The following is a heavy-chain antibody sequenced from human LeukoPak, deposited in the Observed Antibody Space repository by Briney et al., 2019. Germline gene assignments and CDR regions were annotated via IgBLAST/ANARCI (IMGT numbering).Heavy chain of an antibody. Sequence: ASVTVSCKASGGTFSSYAISWVRQAPGQGLEWMGGIIPIFGTANYAQKFQGRVAITADKSTSTAYMGLSSLRSEDTAVYYCARDPTVTTGYWGQGTLVTVSS. V-gene: IGHV1-69*06. CDR2: IIPIFGTA. CDR1: GGTFSSYA. J-gene: IGHJ4*02. CDR3: ARDPTVTTGY. D-gene: IGHD4-17*01.